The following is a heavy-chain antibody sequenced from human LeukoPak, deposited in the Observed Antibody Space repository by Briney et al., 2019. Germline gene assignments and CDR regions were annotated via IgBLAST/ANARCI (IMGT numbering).Heavy chain of an antibody. CDR3: ARSAEHCNNGVCFTDYYMDV. D-gene: IGHD2-8*01. Sequence: ASVKVSCKTSGYTFSGSYIHWVRQAPGQGLEWMGRINPNSGDTNYAQNFHGRVTMTRDTSITTAYMELSSLTSDDTAVYFCARSAEHCNNGVCFTDYYMDVWGKGTTVTVSS. J-gene: IGHJ6*03. CDR1: GYTFSGSY. CDR2: INPNSGDT. V-gene: IGHV1-2*06.